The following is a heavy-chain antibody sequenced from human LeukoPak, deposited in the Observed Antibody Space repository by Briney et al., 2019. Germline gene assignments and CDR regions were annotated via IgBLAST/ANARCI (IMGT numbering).Heavy chain of an antibody. J-gene: IGHJ3*02. CDR2: IKQDGSEK. CDR1: GFMFSIYW. V-gene: IGHV3-7*03. Sequence: PGGSLRLSCAASGFMFSIYWMNWVRQAPGKGLEWVANIKQDGSEKYYVDSVKGRFTISRDNAKNSLYLQMNSLRAEDTAVYYCARDLEGIYYDFWSGYSPNAFDIWGQGTMVTVSS. D-gene: IGHD3-3*01. CDR3: ARDLEGIYYDFWSGYSPNAFDI.